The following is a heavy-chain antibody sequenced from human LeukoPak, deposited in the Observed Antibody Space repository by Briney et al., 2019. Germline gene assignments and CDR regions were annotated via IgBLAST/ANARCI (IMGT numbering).Heavy chain of an antibody. V-gene: IGHV4-4*02. CDR3: SRENGAFSPFGY. J-gene: IGHJ4*02. CDR2: IHLSGRT. Sequence: PSETLSLTCGVSGGSLTTTNWWSWVRQPPGQGLEWIGEIHLSGRTNYNPSLNSRVTLALDTSKHHLSPSLTSVTAADTAVYYCSRENGAFSPFGYWGQGTLVTVPS. CDR1: GGSLTTTNW. D-gene: IGHD2-8*01.